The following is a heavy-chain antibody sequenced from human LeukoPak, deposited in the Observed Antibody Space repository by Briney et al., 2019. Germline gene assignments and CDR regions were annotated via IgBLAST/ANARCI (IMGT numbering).Heavy chain of an antibody. CDR1: GFTFSSYG. D-gene: IGHD1-1*01. Sequence: PGRSLRLSCAASGFTFSSYGMHWVRQAPGKGLEWVAVIWYDGSNKYYADSVKGRFTISRDNSKNTLYLQMNSLRAEGTPVYYCARFWNDGPIDYWGQGTLVTVSS. CDR3: ARFWNDGPIDY. CDR2: IWYDGSNK. V-gene: IGHV3-33*01. J-gene: IGHJ4*02.